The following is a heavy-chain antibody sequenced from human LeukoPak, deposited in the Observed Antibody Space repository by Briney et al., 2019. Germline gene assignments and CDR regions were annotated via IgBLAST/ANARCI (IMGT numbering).Heavy chain of an antibody. V-gene: IGHV3-7*03. CDR1: GFTFSNYW. D-gene: IGHD4-23*01. CDR3: ARYAYGGNSGWFDP. Sequence: PGGSLRLSCVASGFTFSNYWMSWVRQAPGKGLEWVANINQDGGAKYYVDSMKGRFTISRDNDKNSLYLQMNSLSADDTAVYYCARYAYGGNSGWFDPWGQGTLVTVSS. CDR2: INQDGGAK. J-gene: IGHJ5*02.